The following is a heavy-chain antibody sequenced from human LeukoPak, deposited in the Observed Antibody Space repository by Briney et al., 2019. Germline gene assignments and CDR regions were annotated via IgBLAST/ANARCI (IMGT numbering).Heavy chain of an antibody. Sequence: SETLSLTCTVSGGSISTYYWSWIRQPPGKGLEWIGEINHSGSTNYNPSLKSRVTISVDTSKNQFSLKLSSVTAADTAVYYRARGLRVVVVAATPGYYYYYGMDVWGQGTTVTVSS. CDR1: GGSISTYY. V-gene: IGHV4-34*01. D-gene: IGHD2-15*01. J-gene: IGHJ6*02. CDR3: ARGLRVVVVAATPGYYYYYGMDV. CDR2: INHSGST.